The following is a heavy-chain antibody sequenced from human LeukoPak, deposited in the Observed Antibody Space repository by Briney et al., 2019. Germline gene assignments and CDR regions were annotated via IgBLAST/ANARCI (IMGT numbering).Heavy chain of an antibody. Sequence: PGGALRVSCAASGFTFSSYAMSWVRQAPGEGLEWVSAISGSGGSTYYADSVKGRFTISRDNSKNTLYLQMNSLRAEDTAVYYCAPIRRGGDRDWGQGTLVTVSS. D-gene: IGHD2-21*02. CDR1: GFTFSSYA. V-gene: IGHV3-23*01. CDR3: APIRRGGDRD. J-gene: IGHJ4*02. CDR2: ISGSGGST.